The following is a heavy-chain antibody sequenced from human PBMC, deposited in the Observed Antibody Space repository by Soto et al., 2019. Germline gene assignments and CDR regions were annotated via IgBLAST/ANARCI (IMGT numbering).Heavy chain of an antibody. CDR3: ARFGARGRKNYFDY. CDR2: IYSSGNT. D-gene: IGHD3-10*01. CDR1: GGSINNYY. J-gene: IGHJ4*02. V-gene: IGHV4-59*08. Sequence: PSETLSLTCTVSGGSINNYYWSWIRQPPGKGLECIGYIYSSGNTNYNPSLRSRVTISIDTSKNQFSLNLSSVTAADTAVYYCARFGARGRKNYFDYWGQGTLVTVSS.